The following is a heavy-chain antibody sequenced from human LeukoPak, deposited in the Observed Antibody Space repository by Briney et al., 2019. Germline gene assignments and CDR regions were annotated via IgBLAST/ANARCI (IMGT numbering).Heavy chain of an antibody. V-gene: IGHV5-51*01. CDR3: ARMSGITAPFDY. CDR1: GYSFTSYW. Sequence: GASLKISCKGSGYSFTSYWIGWVRQMPGKGQEWMGIIYPGDSDTTYSPSFQGQVTISADKSISTAYLQWSSLKASDTAMFYCARMSGITAPFDYWGQGTLVTVSS. J-gene: IGHJ4*02. D-gene: IGHD1-26*01. CDR2: IYPGDSDT.